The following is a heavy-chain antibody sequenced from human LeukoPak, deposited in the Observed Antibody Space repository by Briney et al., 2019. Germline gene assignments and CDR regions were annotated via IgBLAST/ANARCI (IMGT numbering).Heavy chain of an antibody. D-gene: IGHD3-3*01. V-gene: IGHV1-69*05. CDR3: ARDGGPGGLWSGYSKGFDY. CDR1: GGTFSSYA. J-gene: IGHJ4*02. CDR2: TIPIFGTA. Sequence: ASVKVSCKASGGTFSSYAISWVRQAPGQGLEWMGGTIPIFGTANYAQKFQGRVTITTDESTSTAYMELSSLRSEDTAVYYCARDGGPGGLWSGYSKGFDYWGQGTLVTVSS.